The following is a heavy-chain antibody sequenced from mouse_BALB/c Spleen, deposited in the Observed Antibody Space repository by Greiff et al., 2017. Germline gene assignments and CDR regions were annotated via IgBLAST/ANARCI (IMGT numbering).Heavy chain of an antibody. CDR3: ARATTATVDY. D-gene: IGHD1-2*01. V-gene: IGHV5-6*01. CDR1: GFTFSSYG. Sequence: EVHLVESGGDLVKPGGSLKLSCAASGFTFSSYGMSWVRQTPDKRLEWVATISSGGSYTYYPDSVKGRFTISRDNAKNTLYLQMSSLKSEDTAMYYCARATTATVDYWGQGTSVTVSS. CDR2: ISSGGSYT. J-gene: IGHJ4*01.